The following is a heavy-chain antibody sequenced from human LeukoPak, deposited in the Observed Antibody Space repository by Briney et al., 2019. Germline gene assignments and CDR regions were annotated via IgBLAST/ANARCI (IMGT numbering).Heavy chain of an antibody. V-gene: IGHV3-23*01. Sequence: GGSLRLSCAASGFTFSSYGMSWVRQAPGKGLEWVSAISGSGGSTYYADSVKGRFTISRDNSKSTLYLQMNSLRAEDTAVYYCAKDIAAAAVYYFDYWGQGTLVTVSS. CDR1: GFTFSSYG. CDR3: AKDIAAAAVYYFDY. J-gene: IGHJ4*02. CDR2: ISGSGGST. D-gene: IGHD6-13*01.